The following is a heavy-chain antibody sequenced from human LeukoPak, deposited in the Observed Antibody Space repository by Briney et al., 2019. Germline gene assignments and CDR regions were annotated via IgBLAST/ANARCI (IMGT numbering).Heavy chain of an antibody. CDR3: ARAVAGIFDY. CDR1: GFTVSSNY. J-gene: IGHJ4*02. D-gene: IGHD6-19*01. Sequence: PGGSLRLSCAASGFTVSSNYMSWVRQAPGKGLEWVANIKQDGSEKYYVDSVKGRFTISRDNAKNSLYLQMNSLRAEDTAVYYCARAVAGIFDYWGQGTLVTVSS. V-gene: IGHV3-7*01. CDR2: IKQDGSEK.